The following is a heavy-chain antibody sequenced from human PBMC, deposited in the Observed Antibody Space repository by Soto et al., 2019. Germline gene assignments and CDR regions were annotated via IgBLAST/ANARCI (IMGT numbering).Heavy chain of an antibody. CDR3: ARGGAASLYYMDV. D-gene: IGHD6-13*01. CDR2: IKQDGSEK. CDR1: GFTFSSYW. J-gene: IGHJ6*03. Sequence: EVQLVESGGGLVQPGGSLRLSCAASGFTFSSYWMSWVRQAPGKGLEWVANIKQDGSEKYYVDSVKGRFTISRDNAKNSLYLQMNSLRAEDTAVYYCARGGAASLYYMDVWGKGTTVTVSS. V-gene: IGHV3-7*01.